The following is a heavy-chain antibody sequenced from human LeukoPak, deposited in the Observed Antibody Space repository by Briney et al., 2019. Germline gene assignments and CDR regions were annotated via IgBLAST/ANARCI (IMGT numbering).Heavy chain of an antibody. Sequence: GASVKVSCKASGYTFTSYDINWVRLAPGQGLEWMGWISAYNGNTNYAQKLQGRVTMTTDTSTSTAYMELRSLRSDDTAVYYCARTIAVADGGYWGQGTLVTVSS. J-gene: IGHJ4*02. CDR1: GYTFTSYD. V-gene: IGHV1-18*01. CDR2: ISAYNGNT. CDR3: ARTIAVADGGY. D-gene: IGHD6-19*01.